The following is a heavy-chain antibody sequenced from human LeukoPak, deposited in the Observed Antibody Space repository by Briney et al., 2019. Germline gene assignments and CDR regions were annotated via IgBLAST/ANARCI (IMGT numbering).Heavy chain of an antibody. V-gene: IGHV4-31*03. Sequence: SETLSLTCTVSGGSISSGGYSWSWIRQHPGKGLEWIGYIYYSGSTYYNPSLKSRVTISVDTSKNQFSLKLSSVTAADTAVYYCARGGRRDGYARFDYWGQGTLVTVSS. D-gene: IGHD5-12*01. J-gene: IGHJ4*02. CDR3: ARGGRRDGYARFDY. CDR1: GGSISSGGYS. CDR2: IYYSGST.